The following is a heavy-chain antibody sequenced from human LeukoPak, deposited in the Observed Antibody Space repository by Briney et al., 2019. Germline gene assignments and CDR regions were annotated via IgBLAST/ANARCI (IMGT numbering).Heavy chain of an antibody. V-gene: IGHV4-34*01. CDR1: GGSFSGYY. CDR3: ARGPRGGDYDFWSGYYPDYYFDY. D-gene: IGHD3-3*01. J-gene: IGHJ4*02. CDR2: INHSGST. Sequence: PSETLSLTCAVYGGSFSGYYWSWLREPPGKGLEWIGEINHSGSTNYNPSLKSRVTISVDTSKNQFSLKPSSVTAADTAVYYCARGPRGGDYDFWSGYYPDYYFDYWGQGTLVTVSS.